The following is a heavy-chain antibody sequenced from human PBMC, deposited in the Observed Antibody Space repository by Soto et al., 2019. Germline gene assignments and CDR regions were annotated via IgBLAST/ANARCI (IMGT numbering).Heavy chain of an antibody. J-gene: IGHJ4*02. D-gene: IGHD3-10*01. Sequence: QVQLVESGGGVVQPGRSLRLSCAASGFTFSSYGMHWVRQAPGKGLEWVAVISYDGSNKYYADSVKGRFTISRDNSKNALYLQMNSLRAEDTAVYYCAKDLVRGGYYWGQGTLVTVSS. V-gene: IGHV3-30*18. CDR2: ISYDGSNK. CDR1: GFTFSSYG. CDR3: AKDLVRGGYY.